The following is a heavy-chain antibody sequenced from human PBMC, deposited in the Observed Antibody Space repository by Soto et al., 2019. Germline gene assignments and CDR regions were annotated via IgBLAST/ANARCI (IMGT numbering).Heavy chain of an antibody. CDR2: ISAYHGNT. CDR1: GYTFTSYG. Sequence: QVQLVQSGAEVKKPGASVKVSCKASGYTFTSYGISWVRQAPGQGLEGSGSISAYHGNTNEARKRXAXAXMXPDTSTSTAYVVRRSLRSDDTAVYYCARGPGYEVDYWGQGTLVTVSS. J-gene: IGHJ4*02. V-gene: IGHV1-18*01. CDR3: ARGPGYEVDY. D-gene: IGHD2-2*01.